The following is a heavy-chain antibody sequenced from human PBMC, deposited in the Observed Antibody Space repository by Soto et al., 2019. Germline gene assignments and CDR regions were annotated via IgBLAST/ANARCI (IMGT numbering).Heavy chain of an antibody. CDR1: GGSVSSGSYY. CDR3: ARVRGQWLNIDY. CDR2: IYYSGST. Sequence: TSETLSLTCTVSGGSVSSGSYYWSWIRQPPGKGLEWIGYIYYSGSTNYNPSLKSRVTISVDTSKNQFSLKLSSVTAADTAVYYCARVRGQWLNIDYWGQGTLVTVSS. J-gene: IGHJ4*02. V-gene: IGHV4-61*01. D-gene: IGHD6-19*01.